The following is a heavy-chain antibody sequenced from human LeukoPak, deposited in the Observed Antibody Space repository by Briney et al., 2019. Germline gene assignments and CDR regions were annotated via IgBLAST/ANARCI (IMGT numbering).Heavy chain of an antibody. D-gene: IGHD3-22*01. J-gene: IGHJ4*02. CDR3: ARLSSGYYTLYDY. CDR1: GYSISSGYY. V-gene: IGHV4-38-2*02. CDR2: IYHSGST. Sequence: SETLSLTCTVSGYSISSGYYWGWIRQPPGKGLEWIGSIYHSGSTYYNPSLKSRVTISVDTSKNQFSLKLSSVTAADTAVYYCARLSSGYYTLYDYWGQGTLVTVSS.